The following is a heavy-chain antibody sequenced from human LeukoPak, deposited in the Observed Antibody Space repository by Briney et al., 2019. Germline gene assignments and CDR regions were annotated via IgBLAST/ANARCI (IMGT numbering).Heavy chain of an antibody. D-gene: IGHD3-3*01. J-gene: IGHJ4*02. Sequence: SETLSLTCTVSGGSISSYYWSWIRQPAGEGLEWIGRIYTSGSTNYNPSLKSRVTMSVDTSKNQFSLKLSSVTAADTAVYYCAREITIFGVVNPFDYWGQGTLVTVSS. CDR1: GGSISSYY. CDR2: IYTSGST. CDR3: AREITIFGVVNPFDY. V-gene: IGHV4-4*07.